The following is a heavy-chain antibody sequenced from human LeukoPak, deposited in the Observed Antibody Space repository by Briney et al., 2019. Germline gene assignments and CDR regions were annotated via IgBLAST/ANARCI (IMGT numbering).Heavy chain of an antibody. V-gene: IGHV4-4*07. CDR3: ARDFRETQRRSMRRYYYYYMDV. J-gene: IGHJ6*03. CDR1: GGSISRYY. CDR2: VYTSGST. D-gene: IGHD5-24*01. Sequence: SETLSLTCTVSGGSISRYYWSWIRQPPGKGLEWIGRVYTSGSTNYNPSLRSRVTISVDTSKNQFPLKLSSVTAADTAVYYCARDFRETQRRSMRRYYYYYMDVWGKGTTVTVSS.